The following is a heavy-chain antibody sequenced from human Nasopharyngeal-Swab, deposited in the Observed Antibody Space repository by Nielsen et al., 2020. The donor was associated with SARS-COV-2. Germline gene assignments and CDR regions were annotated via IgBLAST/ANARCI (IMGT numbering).Heavy chain of an antibody. D-gene: IGHD1-26*01. Sequence: GESLKISCAASGFTFSSYAMSWVRQAPGKGLEWVSAISGSGGSTYYADPVKGRFTISRDNAKNTLYLQMNSLRAEDTAVYYCARGYGSYPYYYGMDVWGQGTTVTVSS. CDR2: ISGSGGST. V-gene: IGHV3-23*01. CDR3: ARGYGSYPYYYGMDV. CDR1: GFTFSSYA. J-gene: IGHJ6*02.